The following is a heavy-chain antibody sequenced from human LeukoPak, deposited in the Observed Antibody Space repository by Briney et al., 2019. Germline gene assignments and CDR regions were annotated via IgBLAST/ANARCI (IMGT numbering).Heavy chain of an antibody. D-gene: IGHD5-12*01. Sequence: ASVKVSCKASGYIFTSYYLHWVRQAPGQGLEWMGRINPNSDDTKYAQKFQGRVTMTRDTSISTAYMEVSRLTYDDTAVYYCAKDPLGEWLRLGYGDFDYWGQGTLVTVSS. V-gene: IGHV1-2*06. CDR3: AKDPLGEWLRLGYGDFDY. CDR2: INPNSDDT. J-gene: IGHJ4*02. CDR1: GYIFTSYY.